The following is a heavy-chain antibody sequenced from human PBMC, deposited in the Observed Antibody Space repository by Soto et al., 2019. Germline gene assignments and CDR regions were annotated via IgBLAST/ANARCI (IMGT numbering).Heavy chain of an antibody. CDR3: STRMTAHFDF. J-gene: IGHJ4*02. D-gene: IGHD2-21*02. CDR2: ISGRGGST. CDR1: GFTFSSYA. V-gene: IGHV3-23*01. Sequence: GGSLRLSCAASGFTFSSYAMSWVRQAPGKGLEWVSAISGRGGSTYYADSVKGRFTISRDDSTNTMFLQMDSLRVEDTAVYYCSTRMTAHFDFWGQGTVVTVSS.